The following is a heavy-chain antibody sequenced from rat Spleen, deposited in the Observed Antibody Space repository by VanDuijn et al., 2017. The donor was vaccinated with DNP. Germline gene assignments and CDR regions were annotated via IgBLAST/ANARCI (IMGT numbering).Heavy chain of an antibody. J-gene: IGHJ4*01. CDR3: AKDLQWYAMDA. V-gene: IGHV5-58*01. CDR1: GFTFSGYW. Sequence: EVQLVESGGGLVQPGRSLKLSCAASGFTFSGYWMFWIRQAPGKGLEWVSSINPDGSTTHYSDSVRGRFTISRGNAENTVYLQMNSLRSEDTATYYCAKDLQWYAMDAWGQGTSVSVSS. D-gene: IGHD3-2*01. CDR2: INPDGSTT.